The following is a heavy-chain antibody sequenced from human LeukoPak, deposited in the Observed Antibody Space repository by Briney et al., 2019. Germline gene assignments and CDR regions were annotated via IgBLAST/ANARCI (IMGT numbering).Heavy chain of an antibody. CDR2: ISYDGSTP. D-gene: IGHD5-24*01. Sequence: GGSLRLSCAASGFTFSSYGMHWVRQAPGKGLEWVAVISYDGSTPYYADSVKGRFTISRDNSNNMLSLQMNSLKAEDMAVYYCAKGRMMATIMISFDYWGRGGLVSVCS. V-gene: IGHV3-30*18. CDR1: GFTFSSYG. CDR3: AKGRMMATIMISFDY. J-gene: IGHJ4*02.